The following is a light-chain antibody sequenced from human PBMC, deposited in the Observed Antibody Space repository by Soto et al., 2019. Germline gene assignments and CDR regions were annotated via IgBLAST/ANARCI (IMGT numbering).Light chain of an antibody. CDR2: YDS. V-gene: IGLV3-21*04. J-gene: IGLJ1*01. Sequence: SYELTQPPSVSVAPGKTARITCGENNIGSKSVHWYQQKPGQAPVLVIYYDSDRPSGIPERFSGSKSGNTATLTISRVEAGDEADSYCQVWDSSSDHRVFGTGTKVTVL. CDR3: QVWDSSSDHRV. CDR1: NIGSKS.